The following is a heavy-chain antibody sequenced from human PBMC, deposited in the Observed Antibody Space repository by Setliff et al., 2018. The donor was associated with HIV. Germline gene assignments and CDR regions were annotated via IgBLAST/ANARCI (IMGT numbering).Heavy chain of an antibody. D-gene: IGHD2-2*01. CDR3: ATPISITSGSAFDY. J-gene: IGHJ4*02. CDR2: IYPGDSDI. V-gene: IGHV5-51*01. CDR1: GYSFINYW. Sequence: PGESLKISCKGSGYSFINYWIGWVRQMPGKGLEWMGIIYPGDSDIRYSPSFQGQVTISADKSISTAYLQWSSLKASDTAMYYCATPISITSGSAFDYWGQGTLVTVSS.